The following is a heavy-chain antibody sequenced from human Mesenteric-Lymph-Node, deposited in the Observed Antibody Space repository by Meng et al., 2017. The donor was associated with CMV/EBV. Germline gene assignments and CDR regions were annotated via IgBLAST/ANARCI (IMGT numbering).Heavy chain of an antibody. CDR1: GDSISSYY. D-gene: IGHD3-3*01. V-gene: IGHV4-59*04. Sequence: SETLSLTCTVSGDSISSYYWSWIRQPPGKGLEWIGYIYYSGSTYYNPSLKSRVTISVDTSKNQFSLKLSSVTAADTAVYYCAFNRRRYDFWSGYLDYWGQGTLVTVSS. CDR3: AFNRRRYDFWSGYLDY. J-gene: IGHJ4*02. CDR2: IYYSGST.